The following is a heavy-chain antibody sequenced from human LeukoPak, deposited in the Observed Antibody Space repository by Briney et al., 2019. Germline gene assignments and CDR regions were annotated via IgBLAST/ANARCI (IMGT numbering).Heavy chain of an antibody. CDR3: ARDRYSSGWYEADY. CDR1: GCTFTSYA. J-gene: IGHJ4*02. D-gene: IGHD6-19*01. CDR2: INTNTGNP. V-gene: IGHV7-4-1*02. Sequence: GASVKVSCKASGCTFTSYAMNWVRQAPGQGLEWMGWINTNTGNPTYAQGFTGRFVFSLDTSVSTPYLQISSLKAEDTAVYYCARDRYSSGWYEADYWGQGTLVTVSS.